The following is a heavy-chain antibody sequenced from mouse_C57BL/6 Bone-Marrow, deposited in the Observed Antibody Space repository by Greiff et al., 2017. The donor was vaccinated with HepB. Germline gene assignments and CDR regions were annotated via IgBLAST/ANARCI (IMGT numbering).Heavy chain of an antibody. CDR1: GFTFSSYA. D-gene: IGHD2-3*01. J-gene: IGHJ3*01. Sequence: EVKLVESGEGLVKPGGSLKLSCAASGFTFSSYAMSWVRQTPEKRLEWVAYISSGGDYIYYADTVKGRFTISRDNARNTLYLQMSSLKSEDTAMYYCTRDDGYYIFAYWGQGTPVTVSA. CDR2: ISSGGDYI. V-gene: IGHV5-9-1*02. CDR3: TRDDGYYIFAY.